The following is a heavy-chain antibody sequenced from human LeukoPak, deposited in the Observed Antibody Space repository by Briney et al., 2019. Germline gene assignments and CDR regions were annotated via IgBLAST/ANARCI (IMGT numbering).Heavy chain of an antibody. Sequence: GGSLTLLCVASGFCLSSHVKHWAGQAPGKGLEWVSGISGSGGDTYYADSVKGRFTISRDNSENTLNLQMNSLRAEDTALYYCAKDQNYESSGYYGGFDCWGQGTLVTVSS. D-gene: IGHD3-22*01. V-gene: IGHV3-23*01. J-gene: IGHJ4*02. CDR2: ISGSGGDT. CDR3: AKDQNYESSGYYGGFDC. CDR1: GFCLSSHV.